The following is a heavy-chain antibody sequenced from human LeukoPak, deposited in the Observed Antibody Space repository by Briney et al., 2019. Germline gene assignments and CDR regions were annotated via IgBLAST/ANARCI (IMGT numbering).Heavy chain of an antibody. D-gene: IGHD1-26*01. Sequence: PSETLSLTCAVYGGSFSGYYWSWIRQPPGKGLEWIGEINHSGSTNYNPSLKSRVTISVDTSKNQFSLKLSSVTAADTAVYYCAREGLSGSFAFGYWGQGTQVTVSS. CDR1: GGSFSGYY. CDR3: AREGLSGSFAFGY. V-gene: IGHV4-34*01. CDR2: INHSGST. J-gene: IGHJ4*02.